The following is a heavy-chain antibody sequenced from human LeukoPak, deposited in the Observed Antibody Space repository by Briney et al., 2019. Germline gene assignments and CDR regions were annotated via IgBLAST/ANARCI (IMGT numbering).Heavy chain of an antibody. CDR2: INPSGGST. Sequence: AASVKVSCKASGYTFTSYYMHWVRQAPGQGLEWMGIINPSGGSTSYAQKFQGRVTITADESTSTAYMELSSLRSEDTAVYYCARVGIVGATRSFDYWGQGTLVTVSS. V-gene: IGHV1-46*01. D-gene: IGHD1-26*01. CDR1: GYTFTSYY. CDR3: ARVGIVGATRSFDY. J-gene: IGHJ4*02.